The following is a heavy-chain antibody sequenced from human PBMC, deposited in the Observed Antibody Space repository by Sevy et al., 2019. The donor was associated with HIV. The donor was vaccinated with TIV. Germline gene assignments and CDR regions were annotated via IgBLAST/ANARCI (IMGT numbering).Heavy chain of an antibody. J-gene: IGHJ6*03. CDR1: GGSISSYY. V-gene: IGHV4-59*01. Sequence: SETLSLTCTVSGGSISSYYWSWIRQPPGKGLEWIGYIDYSGSTNYNPSLKSRVTISVDTSKNQFSLKLSSVTPADTAVYYCARGDYYMDVWGKGTTVTVSS. CDR2: IDYSGST. CDR3: ARGDYYMDV.